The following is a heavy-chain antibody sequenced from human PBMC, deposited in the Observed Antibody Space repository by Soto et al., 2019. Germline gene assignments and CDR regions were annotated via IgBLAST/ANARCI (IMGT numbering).Heavy chain of an antibody. J-gene: IGHJ6*02. Sequence: EVQLVESGGVVVQPGGSLRLSCAASGFTFDDYTMHWVRQAPGKGLEWVSLISWDGGSTYYADSVKGRFTISRDNSKNXXYXQXXSLRTEDTALYYCAKDIGLEGIAAAGLAQYYGMDVWGQGTTVTVSS. V-gene: IGHV3-43*01. CDR3: AKDIGLEGIAAAGLAQYYGMDV. D-gene: IGHD6-13*01. CDR1: GFTFDDYT. CDR2: ISWDGGST.